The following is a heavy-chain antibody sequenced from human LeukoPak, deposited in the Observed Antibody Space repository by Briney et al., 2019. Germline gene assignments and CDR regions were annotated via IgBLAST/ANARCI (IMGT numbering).Heavy chain of an antibody. CDR3: ARGLMTTVVTPGY. CDR2: FYSSGST. V-gene: IGHV4-39*02. J-gene: IGHJ4*02. CDR1: GGTISSGTYY. Sequence: KPSETLSLTCTVSGGTISSGTYYWVWIRQPPGKGLEWIGSFYSSGSTFYNSSLKSRVTISMDTSKNHFSLKLSSVTAADTAVYYCARGLMTTVVTPGYWGQGTLVTVSS. D-gene: IGHD4-23*01.